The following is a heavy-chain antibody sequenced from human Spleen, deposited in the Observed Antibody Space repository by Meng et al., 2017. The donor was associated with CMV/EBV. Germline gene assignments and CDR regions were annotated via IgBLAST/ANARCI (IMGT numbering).Heavy chain of an antibody. CDR3: AKSSIILPVSPFDT. J-gene: IGHJ3*02. CDR1: GFTFNKFA. V-gene: IGHV3-30*02. D-gene: IGHD2/OR15-2a*01. CDR2: IRYDGTNK. Sequence: GESLKISCAASGFTFNKFAMNWVRQAPGKGLEWVALIRYDGTNKYYADSVKGRFTISRDNSKETLYLHMTGLRAEDTAVYYCAKSSIILPVSPFDTWGQGTMVTVSS.